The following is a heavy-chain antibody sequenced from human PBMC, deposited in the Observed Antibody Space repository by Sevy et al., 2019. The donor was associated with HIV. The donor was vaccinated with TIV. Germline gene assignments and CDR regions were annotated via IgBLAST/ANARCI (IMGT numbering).Heavy chain of an antibody. D-gene: IGHD3-10*01. CDR2: INHSGST. CDR3: ARGLGLYYYGSGSYYTARCYMDA. CDR1: GGSFSGYY. V-gene: IGHV4-34*01. J-gene: IGHJ6*03. Sequence: SETLSLTCAVYGGSFSGYYWSWIRQPPGKGLEWIGEINHSGSTNYNPSLKSRVTISVDTFKNQFSLKLSSVTAADTAVNYCARGLGLYYYGSGSYYTARCYMDAWGKGTTVTFSS.